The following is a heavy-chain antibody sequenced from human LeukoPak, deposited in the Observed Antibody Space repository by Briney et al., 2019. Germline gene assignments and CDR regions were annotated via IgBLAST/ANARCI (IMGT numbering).Heavy chain of an antibody. J-gene: IGHJ4*02. CDR2: IYYSGSN. CDR1: GGSISSYY. V-gene: IGHV4-59*01. Sequence: PSETLSLTCTVSGGSISSYYWSWIRQPPGKGLEWIGYIYYSGSNNYNPSLKSRVTISVDTSKNQCSLKLSSVNAADTALYYWARGPGRIAAAGYYFDYWGQGTLVTVSS. D-gene: IGHD6-13*01. CDR3: ARGPGRIAAAGYYFDY.